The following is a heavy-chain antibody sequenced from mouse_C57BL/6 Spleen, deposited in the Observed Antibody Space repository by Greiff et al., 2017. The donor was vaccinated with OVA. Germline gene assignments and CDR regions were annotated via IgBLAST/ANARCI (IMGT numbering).Heavy chain of an antibody. CDR2: IRNKANNHAT. CDR1: GFTFSDAW. V-gene: IGHV6-6*01. J-gene: IGHJ2*01. CDR3: TRIAYGTLFDY. Sequence: EVQGVESGGGLVQPGGSMKLSCAASGFTFSDAWMDWVRQSPEKGLEWVAEIRNKANNHATYYAESVKGRFTISRDDSKSSVYLQMNSLRAEDTGIYYCTRIAYGTLFDYWGQGTTLTVSS. D-gene: IGHD6-5*01.